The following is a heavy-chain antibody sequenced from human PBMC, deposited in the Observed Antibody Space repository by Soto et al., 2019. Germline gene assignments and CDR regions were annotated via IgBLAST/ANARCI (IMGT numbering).Heavy chain of an antibody. Sequence: GSLRLSCAASGFTFSSYAMSWVLQAPGKGLEWVSAISGSGGSTYYADSVKGRFTISRDNSKNTLYLQMNSLRAEDTAVYYCAKGANYDFWSGYSDYWGQGTLVTVSS. J-gene: IGHJ4*02. D-gene: IGHD3-3*01. CDR1: GFTFSSYA. V-gene: IGHV3-23*01. CDR2: ISGSGGST. CDR3: AKGANYDFWSGYSDY.